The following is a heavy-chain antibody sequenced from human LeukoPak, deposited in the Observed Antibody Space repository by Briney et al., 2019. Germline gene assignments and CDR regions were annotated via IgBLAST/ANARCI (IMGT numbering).Heavy chain of an antibody. Sequence: GPSVTVSCKASGYTFTSYGIRWVRQAPGQGLAWMGWSSPYNGNTNYAQKLQGRVTMTADTSTSTAYMDLRSLSSDDTAVYYCAGDGSSSWYAYWGQGTLVTVS. CDR2: SSPYNGNT. J-gene: IGHJ4*02. D-gene: IGHD6-13*01. CDR1: GYTFTSYG. V-gene: IGHV1-18*01. CDR3: AGDGSSSWYAY.